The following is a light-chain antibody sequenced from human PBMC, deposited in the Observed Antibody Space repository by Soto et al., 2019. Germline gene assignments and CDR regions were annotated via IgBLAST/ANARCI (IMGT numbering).Light chain of an antibody. J-gene: IGKJ3*01. CDR1: QGITNY. CDR2: AAS. V-gene: IGKV1-27*01. CDR3: QKYNSPVT. Sequence: DIQMTQSPSSLSASVGDRVTITCRASQGITNYLAWYRQKPGKLPKLLIYAASTLQSGVPSRFSGSGSGTDFTLTISSLQPEDVATYYCQKYNSPVTFGPGTKVDIK.